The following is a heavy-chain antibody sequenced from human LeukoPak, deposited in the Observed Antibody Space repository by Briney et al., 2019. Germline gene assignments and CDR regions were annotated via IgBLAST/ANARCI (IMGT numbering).Heavy chain of an antibody. CDR3: AKGGGNWNPGDY. CDR2: IYSGGST. CDR1: AFTFSAYG. D-gene: IGHD1-1*01. V-gene: IGHV3-23*03. Sequence: GGSLRLSCTASAFTFSAYGVTWVRQAPGKGLEWVSVIYSGGSTYYADSVKGRFTISRDNSKNTLYLQMNSLRAEDTAVYYCAKGGGNWNPGDYWGQGTLVTVSS. J-gene: IGHJ4*02.